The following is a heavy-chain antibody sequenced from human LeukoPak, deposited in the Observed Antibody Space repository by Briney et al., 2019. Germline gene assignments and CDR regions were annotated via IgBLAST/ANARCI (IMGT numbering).Heavy chain of an antibody. CDR3: AKDGSWGDYYFYFYIDV. CDR1: GFTFGNSA. V-gene: IGHV3-23*01. CDR2: ISASGHYT. Sequence: GGSLRLSCEVSGFTFGNSAMSWVRQAPGKGLEWISGISASGHYTYTADSLKGRFTISRDNSKNTLYLQMNNLRAEDTALYYCAKDGSWGDYYFYFYIDVWGKGTTVTVSS. J-gene: IGHJ6*03. D-gene: IGHD3-16*01.